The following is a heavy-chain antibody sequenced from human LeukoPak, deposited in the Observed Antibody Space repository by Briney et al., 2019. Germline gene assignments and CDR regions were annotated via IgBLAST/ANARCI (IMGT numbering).Heavy chain of an antibody. J-gene: IGHJ5*02. V-gene: IGHV3-30*02. CDR3: AKGVDTHFDFWSGYENWFDP. CDR2: IRYDGNRK. CDR1: GFAFNTFG. Sequence: GGSLRLSCAASGFAFNTFGMHWVRQAPGKGLEWVAFIRYDGNRKFYADSVKGRITISRDNSKDTLYLQMNSLRPEDTAVYYCAKGVDTHFDFWSGYENWFDPWGQGTLVTVSS. D-gene: IGHD3-3*01.